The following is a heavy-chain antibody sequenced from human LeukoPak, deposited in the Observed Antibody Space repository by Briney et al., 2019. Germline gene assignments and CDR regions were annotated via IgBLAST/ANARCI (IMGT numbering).Heavy chain of an antibody. V-gene: IGHV3-23*01. J-gene: IGHJ4*02. CDR2: ISGSGGGT. Sequence: GGSLRLSCAASGFTFRDFAMSWVRQAPGKGLEWVSTISGSGGGTYYADSVKGRFTISRDNSKTTLYLQMNSLRAEDTAVYYCAKVRSSSWYDVIDYWGQGTLVTVSS. CDR3: AKVRSSSWYDVIDY. D-gene: IGHD6-13*01. CDR1: GFTFRDFA.